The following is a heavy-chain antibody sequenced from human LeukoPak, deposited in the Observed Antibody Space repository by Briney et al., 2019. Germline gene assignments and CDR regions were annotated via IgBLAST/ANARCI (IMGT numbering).Heavy chain of an antibody. D-gene: IGHD1-14*01. J-gene: IGHJ4*02. V-gene: IGHV4-34*01. Sequence: PSETLSLTCAVYGGSFSGYYWSWSRQPPGKGLEWIGEINHSGSTNYNPSLKSRVTISVDTSKNQFSLKLSSVTAADTAVYYCARARQLPLKNQYYFDYWGQGTLVTVSS. CDR2: INHSGST. CDR1: GGSFSGYY. CDR3: ARARQLPLKNQYYFDY.